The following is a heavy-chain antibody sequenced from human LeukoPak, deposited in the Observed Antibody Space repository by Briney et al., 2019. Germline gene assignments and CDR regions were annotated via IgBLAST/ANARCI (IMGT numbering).Heavy chain of an antibody. CDR2: CGTDGDT. V-gene: IGHV3-23*01. J-gene: IGHJ4*02. CDR3: AKKTPGTYPFDS. D-gene: IGHD6-13*01. Sequence: GGSLRLSCAASGFTFSTSALNWVRQTPGKGLEWVSACGTDGDTYYADSVKGRFTISRDNSRHTLYLQMTGLRAEDTAVYYCAKKTPGTYPFDSWGQGTLVSVSP. CDR1: GFTFSTSA.